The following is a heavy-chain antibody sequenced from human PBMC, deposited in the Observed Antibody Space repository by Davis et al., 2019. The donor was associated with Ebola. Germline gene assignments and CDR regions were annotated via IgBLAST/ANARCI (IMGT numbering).Heavy chain of an antibody. CDR2: IYSGGST. Sequence: PGGSLRLSCTVSGGSISSGGYYWSWVRQAPGKGLEWVSVIYSGGSTYYADSVKGRFTISRDNSKNTLYLQMNSLRAEDTAVYYCARDPGSSITYFDYWGQGTLVTVSS. CDR1: GGSISSGGYY. CDR3: ARDPGSSITYFDY. D-gene: IGHD6-13*01. J-gene: IGHJ4*02. V-gene: IGHV3-53*01.